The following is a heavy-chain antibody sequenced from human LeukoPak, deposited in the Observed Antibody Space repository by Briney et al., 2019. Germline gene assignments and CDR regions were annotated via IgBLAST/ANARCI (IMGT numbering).Heavy chain of an antibody. CDR3: VKEVGDS. Sequence: GGSLRLSCAASGFTFREYAMHWIRQVPGKGPEWISLIKAKSGREYYAPSVRGRFTISRDNSENSVYLQMTNLRPEDSALYFCVKEVGDSWGQGTLVTVSS. CDR1: GFTFREYA. D-gene: IGHD3-16*01. CDR2: IKAKSGRE. V-gene: IGHV3-43D*04. J-gene: IGHJ4*02.